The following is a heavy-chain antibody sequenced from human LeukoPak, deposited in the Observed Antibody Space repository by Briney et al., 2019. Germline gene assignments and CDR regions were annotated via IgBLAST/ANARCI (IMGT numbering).Heavy chain of an antibody. J-gene: IGHJ4*02. CDR3: ARVTQQLLVDY. V-gene: IGHV4-39*07. D-gene: IGHD6-13*01. CDR2: IYHSGTT. Sequence: PSETLSLTCTVSGGSISSYYWGWIRQPPGKGLEWIGSIYHSGTTYYNPSLMSRVTLSVDTSKNQFSLKLSSVTAADTAVYYCARVTQQLLVDYWGQGTLVTVSS. CDR1: GGSISSYY.